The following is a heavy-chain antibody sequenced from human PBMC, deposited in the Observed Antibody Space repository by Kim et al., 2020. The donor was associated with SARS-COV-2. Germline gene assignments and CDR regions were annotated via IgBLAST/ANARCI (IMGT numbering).Heavy chain of an antibody. CDR2: ITGNGSST. J-gene: IGHJ4*02. CDR1: GFTFGDYD. CDR3: AKGAHSRYRGFDSFGY. D-gene: IGHD5-12*01. V-gene: IGHV3-43*02. Sequence: GGSLRLSCSASGFTFGDYDMHWVRQAPGKGLEWVSFITGNGSSTYYADSLKGRFTISRDNSKNSLYLEMNSLRTVDTALYYCAKGAHSRYRGFDSFGYWGQGTLVTVSS.